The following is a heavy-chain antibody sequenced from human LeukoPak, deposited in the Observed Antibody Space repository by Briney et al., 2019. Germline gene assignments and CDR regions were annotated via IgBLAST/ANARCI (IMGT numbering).Heavy chain of an antibody. CDR3: ARSPHILTGENFDY. Sequence: ASVKVSCKASGYTFTSYDLNWVRQAPGQGLEWMGWINPNSGGTNYAQKFQGRVTMTRDTSITTAYMEMSRLRSDDTALYYCARSPHILTGENFDYWGQGTLVTVSS. CDR2: INPNSGGT. D-gene: IGHD3-9*01. V-gene: IGHV1-2*02. J-gene: IGHJ4*02. CDR1: GYTFTSYD.